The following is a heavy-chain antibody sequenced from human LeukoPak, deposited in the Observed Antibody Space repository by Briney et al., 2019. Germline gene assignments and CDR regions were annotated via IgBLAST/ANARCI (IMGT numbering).Heavy chain of an antibody. CDR3: ARGRPVVTYFDY. V-gene: IGHV4-34*01. CDR1: GGSFSGYY. J-gene: IGHJ4*02. Sequence: NPSETLSLTCAVYGGSFSGYYWSWIRQPPGKGLEWIGEINHSGSTNYNPPLKSRVTISVDTSKNKFSLKLSFVTAADTAVYYCARGRPVVTYFDYWGQGTLVTVSS. CDR2: INHSGST. D-gene: IGHD3-22*01.